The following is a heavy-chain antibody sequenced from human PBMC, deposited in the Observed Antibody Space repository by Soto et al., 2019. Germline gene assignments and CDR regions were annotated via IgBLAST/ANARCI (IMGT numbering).Heavy chain of an antibody. D-gene: IGHD2-15*01. V-gene: IGHV3-30*04. Sequence: QVQLVESGGDVVQPGRSLRLSCAASHFSFSSSPMNWVRQAPGKGLEWVATISYDGSSKYYAESVEGRFTVSRDNSKNTLFLQVNSLRVEDPAGYYWWRGGCYRNYFDHWGQGTLGTVSS. CDR1: HFSFSSSP. J-gene: IGHJ4*02. CDR3: WRGGCYRNYFDH. CDR2: ISYDGSSK.